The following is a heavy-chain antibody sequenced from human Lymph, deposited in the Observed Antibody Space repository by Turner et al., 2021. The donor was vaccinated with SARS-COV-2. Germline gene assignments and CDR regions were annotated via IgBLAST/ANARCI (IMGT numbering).Heavy chain of an antibody. V-gene: IGHV1-24*01. CDR3: ATGPYDFWSGPSPGYYGMDV. CDR2: FDPEDGET. J-gene: IGHJ6*02. CDR1: GYTLTEVS. D-gene: IGHD3-3*01. Sequence: QVQLVQSGAEVKKPGASVKVSCKVSGYTLTEVSMHWVRQAPGKGLEWMGGFDPEDGETIYAQKFQGRVTMTEDTSTDTADMELSSLRSEDTAVYYCATGPYDFWSGPSPGYYGMDVWGQGTTVTVSS.